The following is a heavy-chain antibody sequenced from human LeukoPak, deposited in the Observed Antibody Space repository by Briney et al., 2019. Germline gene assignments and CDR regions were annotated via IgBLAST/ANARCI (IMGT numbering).Heavy chain of an antibody. V-gene: IGHV4-61*02. D-gene: IGHD5/OR15-5a*01. CDR3: ARDNARGGSFSDYLRYFQH. Sequence: PSQTLSLTCTVSGGSISSCRYYWSWIRQPAGKGLEGIGRIYTSVSTNYNPSLKSRVTISVDTSKTQSSLNLNSVPAADTAVYFCARDNARGGSFSDYLRYFQHWGQGTLVTVSS. J-gene: IGHJ1*01. CDR1: GGSISSCRYY. CDR2: IYTSVST.